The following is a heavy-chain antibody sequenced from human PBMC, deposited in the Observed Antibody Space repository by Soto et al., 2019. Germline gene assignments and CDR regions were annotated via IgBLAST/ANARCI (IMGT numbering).Heavy chain of an antibody. CDR1: GFTFSGYN. J-gene: IGHJ4*02. D-gene: IGHD6-6*01. V-gene: IGHV3-11*01. Sequence: GGSLRLSCAASGFTFSGYNMSWIRQAPGKGLEWVSYITSSGSNTFDAESVKGRFTISRDNTMNLLYLQMNSLSAEDTAVYYCARRGNISSAHQFDHWCQGTLVTVSS. CDR2: ITSSGSNT. CDR3: ARRGNISSAHQFDH.